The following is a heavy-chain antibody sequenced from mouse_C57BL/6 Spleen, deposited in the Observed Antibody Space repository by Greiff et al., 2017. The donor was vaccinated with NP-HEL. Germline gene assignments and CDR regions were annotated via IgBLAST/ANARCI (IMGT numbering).Heavy chain of an antibody. J-gene: IGHJ2*01. V-gene: IGHV5-17*01. CDR2: ISSGSSTI. D-gene: IGHD1-1*01. Sequence: EVKLMESGGGLVKPGGSLKLSCAASGFTFSDYGMHWVRQAPEKGLEWVAYISSGSSTIYYADTVKGRFTISRDNAKNTLFLQMTSLRSEDTAMYYCARSYYYGSSHDYWGQGTTLTVSS. CDR1: GFTFSDYG. CDR3: ARSYYYGSSHDY.